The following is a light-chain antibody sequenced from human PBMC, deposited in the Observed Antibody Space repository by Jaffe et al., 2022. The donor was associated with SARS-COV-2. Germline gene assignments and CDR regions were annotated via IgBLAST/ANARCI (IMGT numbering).Light chain of an antibody. CDR1: SSNIGAGYD. J-gene: IGLJ2*01. CDR3: QTYDSSLSAVV. V-gene: IGLV1-40*01. CDR2: ANN. Sequence: QSVLTQPPSVSGASGQRVTISCTGTSSNIGAGYDVHWYQQIPGRAPKLLMYANNNRPAGVPERFSGSKSGTSASLAITGLQGEDEADYYCQTYDSSLSAVVFGGGTKLTVL.